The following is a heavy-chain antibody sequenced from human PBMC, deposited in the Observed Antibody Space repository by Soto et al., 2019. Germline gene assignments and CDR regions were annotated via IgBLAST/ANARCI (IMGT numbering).Heavy chain of an antibody. V-gene: IGHV5-51*01. Sequence: PGESLKISCKGSGYNFACYWIAWVRQMPGKGLELMGIIYPSDSDTRYRPSFQGQVTISADKSISSAYLQWSSLRASDTAMYYCAGGGVSTLTFDYWGHGTPVTVSS. CDR2: IYPSDSDT. CDR1: GYNFACYW. CDR3: AGGGVSTLTFDY. J-gene: IGHJ4*01. D-gene: IGHD3-3*01.